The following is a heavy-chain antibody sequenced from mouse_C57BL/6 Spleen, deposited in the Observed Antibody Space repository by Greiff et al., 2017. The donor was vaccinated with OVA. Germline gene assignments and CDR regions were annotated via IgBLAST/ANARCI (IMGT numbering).Heavy chain of an antibody. J-gene: IGHJ1*03. CDR2: INPSNGGT. CDR3: ARPYYYGSRDWYFDV. CDR1: GYTFTSYW. Sequence: QVHVKQSGTELVKPGASVKLSCKASGYTFTSYWMHWVKQRPGQGLEWIGNINPSNGGTNYNEKFKSKATLTVDKSSSTAYMQLSSLTSEDSAVYYCARPYYYGSRDWYFDVWGTGTTVTVSS. V-gene: IGHV1-53*01. D-gene: IGHD1-1*01.